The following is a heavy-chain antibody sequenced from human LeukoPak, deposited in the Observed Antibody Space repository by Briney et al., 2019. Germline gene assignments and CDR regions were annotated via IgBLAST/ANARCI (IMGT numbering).Heavy chain of an antibody. J-gene: IGHJ2*01. CDR3: AKIAVSGLWYFDL. Sequence: GGSLRLSCEATGFTFGSSPMSWVRQAPGKGLEWVSSISVGGDYIYYADSVRGRFTISRDNYKSTLYLQMNSLRAEDTAVYYCAKIAVSGLWYFDLWGRGTLVTVSS. CDR2: ISVGGDYI. CDR1: GFTFGSSP. V-gene: IGHV3-23*01. D-gene: IGHD6-19*01.